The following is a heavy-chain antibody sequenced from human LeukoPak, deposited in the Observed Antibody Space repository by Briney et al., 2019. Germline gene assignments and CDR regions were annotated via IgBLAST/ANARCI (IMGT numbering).Heavy chain of an antibody. CDR1: GFMFNRHA. Sequence: PGGSLRLSCVASGFMFNRHAMTWVRQAPGKGLEWVSDVSGAAITTRYAGSVKGRSTISRDNSKNTIYLQMDSLRAEDTAIYYCARVAADDYGDYALDYWGQGILVAVSS. J-gene: IGHJ4*02. V-gene: IGHV3-23*01. CDR3: ARVAADDYGDYALDY. CDR2: VSGAAITT. D-gene: IGHD4-17*01.